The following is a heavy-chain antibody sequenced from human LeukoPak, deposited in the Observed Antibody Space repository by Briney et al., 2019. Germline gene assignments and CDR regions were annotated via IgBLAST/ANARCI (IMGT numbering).Heavy chain of an antibody. D-gene: IGHD1-1*01. Sequence: GGSLRLSCSVSGFTFTSHVMHWVRQAPGKGLQYVSGISMNVQTTYYAGSVKGRFTISRDSSKNTVYLQMNSLTAEDTAVYYCVREGLERRTNFDYWGQGTLV. V-gene: IGHV3-64D*06. CDR1: GFTFTSHV. J-gene: IGHJ4*02. CDR3: VREGLERRTNFDY. CDR2: ISMNVQTT.